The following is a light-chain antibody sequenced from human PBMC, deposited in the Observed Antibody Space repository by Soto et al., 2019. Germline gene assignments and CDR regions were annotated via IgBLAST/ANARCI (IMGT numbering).Light chain of an antibody. Sequence: QPVLTQSPSASASLGASVKLTCTLNSGHTAFAIAWHQQQPERGPRYLMKVNSDGTHSKGDGIPDRFSGSSSGAERYLTISSLQSEDEADYYCQTWGTGIRVFGGGTKLTVL. J-gene: IGLJ3*02. V-gene: IGLV4-69*01. CDR3: QTWGTGIRV. CDR2: VNSDGTH. CDR1: SGHTAFA.